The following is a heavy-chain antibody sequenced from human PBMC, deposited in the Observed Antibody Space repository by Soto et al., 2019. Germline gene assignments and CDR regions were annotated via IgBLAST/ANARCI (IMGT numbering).Heavy chain of an antibody. CDR3: ARESTRYYYYYYYMDV. CDR2: IWYDGSNK. D-gene: IGHD1-26*01. CDR1: GFTFSSYG. J-gene: IGHJ6*03. V-gene: IGHV3-33*01. Sequence: QVQLVESGGGVVQPGRSLRLSCAASGFTFSSYGMHWVRQAPGKGLEWVAVIWYDGSNKYYADSVKGRFTISRDNSKNTLYLQMNSLRAEDTAVYYCARESTRYYYYYYYMDVWGKGTTVTVSS.